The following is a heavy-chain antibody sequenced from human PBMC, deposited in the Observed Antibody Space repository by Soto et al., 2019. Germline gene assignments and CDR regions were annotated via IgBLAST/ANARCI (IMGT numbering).Heavy chain of an antibody. Sequence: GXSVKGACKASGGPLISYAVSWVRQSPGQGLEWMGGIIPIFGTANYAQKFQGRVTITADESTSTAYMELSSLRSEDTAVYYCARRQQWLANAFDIWGQGTMVTVSS. D-gene: IGHD6-19*01. J-gene: IGHJ3*02. CDR2: IIPIFGTA. CDR1: GGPLISYA. CDR3: ARRQQWLANAFDI. V-gene: IGHV1-69*01.